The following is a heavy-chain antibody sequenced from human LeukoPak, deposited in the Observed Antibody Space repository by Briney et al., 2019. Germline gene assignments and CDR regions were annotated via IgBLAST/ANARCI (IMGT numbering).Heavy chain of an antibody. Sequence: GGSLRLSCAASGFTFSSYVMHWVRQAPGKGLEWVAIISYDGSNEYYADSVKGRFTISRDNSKNTLYLQMNSLRAEDTAVYYCARDSYGDYDYWGQGTLVTVSS. D-gene: IGHD4-17*01. J-gene: IGHJ4*02. CDR1: GFTFSSYV. CDR3: ARDSYGDYDY. V-gene: IGHV3-30*04. CDR2: ISYDGSNE.